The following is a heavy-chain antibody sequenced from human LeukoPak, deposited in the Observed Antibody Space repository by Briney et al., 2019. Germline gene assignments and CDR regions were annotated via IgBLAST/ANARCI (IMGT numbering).Heavy chain of an antibody. CDR1: GGSISSGGYY. CDR3: ARDLGGIAVAGYFDY. V-gene: IGHV4-31*03. Sequence: PSETLPLTCTVSGGSISSGGYYWSRIRQHPGKGLEWIGYIYYSGSTYYNPSLKSRVTISVDTSKNQFSLKLSSVTAADTAVYYCARDLGGIAVAGYFDYWGQGTLVTVSS. D-gene: IGHD6-19*01. J-gene: IGHJ4*02. CDR2: IYYSGST.